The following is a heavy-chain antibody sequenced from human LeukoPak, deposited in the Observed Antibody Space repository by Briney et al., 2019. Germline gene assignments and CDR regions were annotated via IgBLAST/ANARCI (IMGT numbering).Heavy chain of an antibody. CDR3: ARDRLSYYDSSGYYLDY. J-gene: IGHJ4*02. CDR1: GYTFTSYG. CDR2: ISAYNGNT. V-gene: IGHV1-18*01. Sequence: ASVKVSCTASGYTFTSYGISWVRQAPGQGLEWMGWISAYNGNTNYAQKLQGRVTMTTDTSTSTAYMELRSLRSDDTAVYYCARDRLSYYDSSGYYLDYWGQGTLVTVSS. D-gene: IGHD3-22*01.